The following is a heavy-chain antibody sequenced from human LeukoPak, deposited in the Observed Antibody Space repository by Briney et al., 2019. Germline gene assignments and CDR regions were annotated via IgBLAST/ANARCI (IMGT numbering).Heavy chain of an antibody. CDR1: GGSISSSSYY. CDR3: ARVKVVPAAMGLQNYYYYYGMDV. V-gene: IGHV4-39*01. D-gene: IGHD2-2*01. J-gene: IGHJ6*02. CDR2: IYYSGST. Sequence: SETLSLTCTVSGGSISSSSYYWGWIRQPPGKGLEWIGSIYYSGSTYYNPSLKSRVTISVDTPKNQFSLKLSSVTAADTAVYYCARVKVVPAAMGLQNYYYYYGMDVWGQGTTVTVSS.